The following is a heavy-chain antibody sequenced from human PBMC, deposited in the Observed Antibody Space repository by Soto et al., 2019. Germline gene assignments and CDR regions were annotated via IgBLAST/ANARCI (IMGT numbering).Heavy chain of an antibody. CDR3: ARGVGPTGHFDY. J-gene: IGHJ4*02. V-gene: IGHV3-7*01. CDR1: GFTFSTFW. D-gene: IGHD1-26*01. CDR2: IKQDGIEK. Sequence: EVQLVESGGGLVQPGGSLRLSCAASGFTFSTFWMTWVRQAPGKGLEWVASIKQDGIEKYYVDSVKGRFTISRDNAKNLLYLQMNSLRAEDTAVYYCARGVGPTGHFDYWGQGTLVTVSS.